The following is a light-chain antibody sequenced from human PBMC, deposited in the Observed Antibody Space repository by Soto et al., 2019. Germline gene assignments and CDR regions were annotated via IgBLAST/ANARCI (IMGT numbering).Light chain of an antibody. Sequence: EVVMTQSPATLSVSPGERVTLSCRASQSVSDNLAWYQHKPGQAPRLLIYGASTRATTIPARFSGSGSGTGFTLTFSSLQSEDFALYYCQQSNNWPYSFGQGTKLDIK. CDR2: GAS. J-gene: IGKJ2*01. CDR3: QQSNNWPYS. V-gene: IGKV3-15*01. CDR1: QSVSDN.